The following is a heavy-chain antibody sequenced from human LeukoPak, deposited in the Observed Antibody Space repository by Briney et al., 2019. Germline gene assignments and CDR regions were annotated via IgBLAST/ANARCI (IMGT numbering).Heavy chain of an antibody. CDR2: ISSSSTYI. CDR1: RFTLSFYN. D-gene: IGHD2-21*01. V-gene: IGHV3-21*01. CDR3: VKVLTESIVRLFDS. Sequence: GGSLRLSCVPSRFTLSFYNMDWVRQAPGKGLEWVSSISSSSTYIFYTDSVKGRFTISRDNAKNSLNLQMISLGAEDTAVYYCVKVLTESIVRLFDSWGQGTLVSVSS. J-gene: IGHJ4*02.